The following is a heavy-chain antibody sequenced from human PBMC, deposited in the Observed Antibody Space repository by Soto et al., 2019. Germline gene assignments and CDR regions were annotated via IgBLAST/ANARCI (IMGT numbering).Heavy chain of an antibody. V-gene: IGHV2-70*12. CDR2: IDWDDDK. D-gene: IGHD3-22*01. CDR1: GFSLSTSGMC. J-gene: IGHJ4*02. CDR3: VHPHNDNSGYSYYFDY. Sequence: SGPTLVNPTQTLTLTCTFSGFSLSTSGMCVSWIRQPPGKALEWLALIDWDDDKYYSTSLKTRLTISKDTSKNQVVLTMTNMDPVDTATYYCVHPHNDNSGYSYYFDYWGQGTLVTVS.